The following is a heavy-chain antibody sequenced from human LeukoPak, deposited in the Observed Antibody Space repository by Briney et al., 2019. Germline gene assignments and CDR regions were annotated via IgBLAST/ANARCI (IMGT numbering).Heavy chain of an antibody. Sequence: GGSLRLSCAASGFTFSSYGMHWVRQAPGKGLEWVAFIRYDGSNKYYADSVKGRFTISRDNSKNTLYLQMNSLRVEDTAVYYCAKDRLEYSSSGYYYMDVWGKGTTVTVSS. CDR2: IRYDGSNK. D-gene: IGHD6-6*01. CDR1: GFTFSSYG. V-gene: IGHV3-30*02. CDR3: AKDRLEYSSSGYYYMDV. J-gene: IGHJ6*03.